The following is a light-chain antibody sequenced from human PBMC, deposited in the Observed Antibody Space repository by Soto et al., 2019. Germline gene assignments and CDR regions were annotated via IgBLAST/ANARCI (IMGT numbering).Light chain of an antibody. CDR1: QSVSSH. Sequence: IVLTQSPATLSLSPWEGATVSCRASQSVSSHLAWYQQKRGQAPRLLIYDASSRASGIPARFSGSGSGTDFTLTISYLEPEDSAVYFCRQYTGPPTTFGQGTRLEIK. CDR2: DAS. V-gene: IGKV3-11*01. CDR3: RQYTGPPTT. J-gene: IGKJ5*01.